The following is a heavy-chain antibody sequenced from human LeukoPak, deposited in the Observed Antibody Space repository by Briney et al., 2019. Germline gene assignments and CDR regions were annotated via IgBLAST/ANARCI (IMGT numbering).Heavy chain of an antibody. CDR1: RGSLSVYY. Sequence: SGTLSLSRADSRGSLSVYYWSWIREPPGKGLERIWRMYTSGSSNYNPTLKNRVTMSVDTSKNQFSLKLSSVTAAGTAVYYCARGGSSWPNYDYYMDVWGKGTPVTVSS. D-gene: IGHD6-13*01. V-gene: IGHV4-59*10. CDR2: MYTSGSS. CDR3: ARGGSSWPNYDYYMDV. J-gene: IGHJ6*03.